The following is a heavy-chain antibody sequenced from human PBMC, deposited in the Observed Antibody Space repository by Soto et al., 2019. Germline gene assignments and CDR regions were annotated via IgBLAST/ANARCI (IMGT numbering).Heavy chain of an antibody. V-gene: IGHV4-59*08. J-gene: IGHJ1*01. Sequence: QVQLQESGPGLVKPSETLSLTCTVSGGSISSYYWSWIRQPPGKGLEWIGYIYYSGSTNYNPYLKSRVTISVDTSKNQFSLKLSSVTAADTAVYYCASTRTRFDWSTFQHWGQGTLVTVSS. CDR2: IYYSGST. CDR1: GGSISSYY. CDR3: ASTRTRFDWSTFQH. D-gene: IGHD3-9*01.